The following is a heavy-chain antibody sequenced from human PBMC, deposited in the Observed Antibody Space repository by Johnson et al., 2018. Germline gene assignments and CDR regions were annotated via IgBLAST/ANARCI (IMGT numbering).Heavy chain of an antibody. J-gene: IGHJ4*02. V-gene: IGHV4-59*01. CDR1: GGSISSSY. Sequence: QVRLRESGPGLVKPSETLSLTCTVSGGSISSSYWSWIRQPPGKGLEWIGYIYYSGSTNSNPSLRSRVTISVDTSKSQFSLRLSSVTAADRDVYYCARKEGHRGEAGFFDYWGQGTLVTVSS. D-gene: IGHD3-10*01. CDR3: ARKEGHRGEAGFFDY. CDR2: IYYSGST.